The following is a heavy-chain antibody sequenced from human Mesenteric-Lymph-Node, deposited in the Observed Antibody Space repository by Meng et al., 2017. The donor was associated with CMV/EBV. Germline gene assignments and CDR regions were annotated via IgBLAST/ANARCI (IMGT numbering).Heavy chain of an antibody. J-gene: IGHJ6*02. Sequence: LRLSCTVSGGSISSGGFYWSWIRQPPGKGLEWIGYIYHSGSTSYNPSLKSRVTVSADTSKNQFSLKLSSVTAADTAVYYCARELNDFWSGYKNDYYYGMDVWGQGTTVTVSS. CDR3: ARELNDFWSGYKNDYYYGMDV. V-gene: IGHV4-31*03. D-gene: IGHD3-3*01. CDR1: GGSISSGGFY. CDR2: IYHSGST.